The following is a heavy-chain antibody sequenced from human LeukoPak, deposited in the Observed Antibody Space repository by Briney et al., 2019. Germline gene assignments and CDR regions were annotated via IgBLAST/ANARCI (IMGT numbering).Heavy chain of an antibody. CDR2: ISAYTGKT. Sequence: ASVKVSCKASGYTFTSYDINWVRQATGQGLEWMGWISAYTGKTNYAQKFQGRVTMTTNTSTSTAYMELRSLRSDDTAVYYCARREYTSSSPIRYWGQGTLVTVSS. D-gene: IGHD6-6*01. J-gene: IGHJ4*02. V-gene: IGHV1-18*01. CDR1: GYTFTSYD. CDR3: ARREYTSSSPIRY.